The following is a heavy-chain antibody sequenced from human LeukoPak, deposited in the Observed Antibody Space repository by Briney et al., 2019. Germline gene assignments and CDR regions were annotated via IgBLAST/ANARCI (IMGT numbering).Heavy chain of an antibody. CDR2: IKSKTDGGTV. CDR1: GLTFTNAW. CDR3: TTDPGTYEIF. J-gene: IGHJ4*02. Sequence: WGSLRLSCAASGLTFTNAWMSWVRQAPGKGLEWVGRIKSKTDGGTVDYAPPVKGRFTISRDDSRNTLSLEMNFLKTEDTAVYYCTTDPGTYEIFWGQGTLVSVSS. D-gene: IGHD5-12*01. V-gene: IGHV3-15*01.